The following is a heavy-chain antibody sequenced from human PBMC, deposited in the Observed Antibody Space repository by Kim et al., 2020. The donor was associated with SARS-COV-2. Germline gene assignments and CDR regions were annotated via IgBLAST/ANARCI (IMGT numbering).Heavy chain of an antibody. D-gene: IGHD1-26*01. Sequence: SRFTISRDNSKNTLYRQMSSLRAEDTAVYYCALSGSKGNYYYYYGMDVWGQGTTVTVSS. J-gene: IGHJ6*02. V-gene: IGHV3-23*01. CDR3: ALSGSKGNYYYYYGMDV.